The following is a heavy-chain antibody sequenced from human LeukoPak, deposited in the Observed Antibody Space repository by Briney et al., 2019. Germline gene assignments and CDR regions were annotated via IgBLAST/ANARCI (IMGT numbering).Heavy chain of an antibody. V-gene: IGHV3-9*01. CDR1: GFTFDDYA. CDR3: AKETLPYGDYDWYFDL. J-gene: IGHJ2*01. CDR2: ISWNSGSI. D-gene: IGHD4-17*01. Sequence: GGSLRLSCAASGFTFDDYAMHWVLQAPGKGLEWVSGISWNSGSIGYADSVKGRFTISRDNAKNSLYLQMNSLRAEDTALYYCAKETLPYGDYDWYFDLWGRGTLVTVSS.